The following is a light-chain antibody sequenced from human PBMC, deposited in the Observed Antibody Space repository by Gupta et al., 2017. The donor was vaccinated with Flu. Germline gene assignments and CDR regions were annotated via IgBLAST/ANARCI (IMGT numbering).Light chain of an antibody. CDR1: QSVSNNY. CDR2: GAS. V-gene: IGKV3-20*01. Sequence: APLSLSPGERVTLSCRASQSVSNNYLAWYQQKLGQPPRLLIYGASNRATGIPDRFSGSGSGTDFTLTISRLEPEDFVVYYCQQFGSSPYTFGQGSKLEIK. CDR3: QQFGSSPYT. J-gene: IGKJ2*01.